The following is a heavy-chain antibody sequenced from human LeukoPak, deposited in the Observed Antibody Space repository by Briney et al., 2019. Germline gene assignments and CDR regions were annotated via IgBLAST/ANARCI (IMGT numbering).Heavy chain of an antibody. V-gene: IGHV3-13*01. D-gene: IGHD2-2*01. CDR3: ARDVKRYCSSTSCYGPSYAFDI. J-gene: IGHJ3*02. CDR1: GFTFSSYD. Sequence: GGSLRLSCAASGFTFSSYDMHWVRQATGKGLEWVSAIGTAGDTYYPSSVKGRFTISRENAKNSLYLQMNSLRAGDTAVYYCARDVKRYCSSTSCYGPSYAFDIWAKGQWSPSLQ. CDR2: IGTAGDT.